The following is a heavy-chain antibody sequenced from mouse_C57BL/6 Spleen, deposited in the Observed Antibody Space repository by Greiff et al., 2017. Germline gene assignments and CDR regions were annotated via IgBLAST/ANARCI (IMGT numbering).Heavy chain of an antibody. J-gene: IGHJ2*01. CDR2: ISSGSSTI. V-gene: IGHV5-17*01. D-gene: IGHD1-1*01. CDR1: GFTFSDYG. CDR3: ARGNGVAGSYFDY. Sequence: EVQVVESGGGLVKPGGSLKLSCAASGFTFSDYGMHWVRQAPGKGLEWVAYISSGSSTIYYADTVKGRFTISRDNATHTLFLQMTSLRSDDTAMYYCARGNGVAGSYFDYWGQGTTLTVSS.